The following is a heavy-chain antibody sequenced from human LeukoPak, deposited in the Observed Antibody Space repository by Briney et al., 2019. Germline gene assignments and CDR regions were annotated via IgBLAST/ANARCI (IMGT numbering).Heavy chain of an antibody. D-gene: IGHD1/OR15-1a*01. J-gene: IGHJ4*02. Sequence: SETLSLTCTVSGGSISSYYWSWIRQPPGKGLEWIGYIYYSGSTNYNPSLKSRVTISVDTSKNQFSLKLSSVTAADTAVYYCASNKRGYFDYWGQGTLVTVSS. CDR2: IYYSGST. CDR3: ASNKRGYFDY. V-gene: IGHV4-59*12. CDR1: GGSISSYY.